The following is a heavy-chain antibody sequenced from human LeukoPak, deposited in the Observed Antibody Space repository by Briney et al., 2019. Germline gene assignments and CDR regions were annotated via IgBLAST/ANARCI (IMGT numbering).Heavy chain of an antibody. J-gene: IGHJ4*02. D-gene: IGHD3-3*01. V-gene: IGHV3-23*01. CDR3: AKLPRLWSGPYYFDY. CDR1: GFTFSSYA. Sequence: GGSLRLSCAASGFTFSSYAMSWVRQAPGKGLEWVSAISGSGGSTYYADSVKGRFTISRDNSKNTLYLQMNSLRAEDTAVYYCAKLPRLWSGPYYFDYWGQGTLVTVSS. CDR2: ISGSGGST.